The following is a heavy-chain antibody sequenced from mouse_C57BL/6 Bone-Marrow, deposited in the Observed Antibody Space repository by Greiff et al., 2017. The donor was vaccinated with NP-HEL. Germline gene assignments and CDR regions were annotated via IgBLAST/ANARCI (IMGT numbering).Heavy chain of an antibody. D-gene: IGHD2-1*01. CDR1: GFSFNTYA. V-gene: IGHV10-1*01. CDR3: VRDLLYYGNPWFAY. Sequence: GGGLVQPKGSLKLSCAASGFSFNTYAMNWVRQAPGKGLEWVARIRSKSNNYATYYADSVKDRFTISRDDSESMLYLQMNNLKTEDTAMYYCVRDLLYYGNPWFAYWGQGTLVTVSA. J-gene: IGHJ3*01. CDR2: IRSKSNNYAT.